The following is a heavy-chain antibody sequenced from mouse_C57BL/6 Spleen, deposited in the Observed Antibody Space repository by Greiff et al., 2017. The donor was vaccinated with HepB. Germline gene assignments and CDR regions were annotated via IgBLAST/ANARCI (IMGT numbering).Heavy chain of an antibody. D-gene: IGHD1-1*01. CDR2: IYPGDGDT. V-gene: IGHV1-82*01. Sequence: QVRLQQSGPELVKPGASVKISCKASGYAFSSSWMNWVKQRPGKGLEWIGRIYPGDGDTNYNGKFKGKATLTADKSSSTAYMQLSSLTSEDSAVYFCARGQIITTVDAMDYWGQGTSVTVSS. CDR3: ARGQIITTVDAMDY. CDR1: GYAFSSSW. J-gene: IGHJ4*01.